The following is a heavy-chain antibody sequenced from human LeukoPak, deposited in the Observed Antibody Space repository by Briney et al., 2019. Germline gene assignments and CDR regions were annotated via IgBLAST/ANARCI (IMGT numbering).Heavy chain of an antibody. J-gene: IGHJ4*02. CDR3: ARAGTRHGSGSYARY. CDR2: INHSGST. Sequence: SETLSLTCAVYGGSFSGYYWSWIRRPPGKGLEWIGEINHSGSTNYNPSLKSRVTISVDTSKNQFSLKLSSVTAADTAVYYCARAGTRHGSGSYARYWGQGTLVTVSS. CDR1: GGSFSGYY. D-gene: IGHD3-10*01. V-gene: IGHV4-34*01.